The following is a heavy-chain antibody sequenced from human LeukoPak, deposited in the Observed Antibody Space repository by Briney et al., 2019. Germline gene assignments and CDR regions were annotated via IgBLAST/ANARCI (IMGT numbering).Heavy chain of an antibody. D-gene: IGHD3-22*01. CDR3: ARVVYYYDSSGYKGLDY. J-gene: IGHJ4*02. CDR2: ISAYNGNT. Sequence: ASVKVSCKASGYTFTGYYMHWVRQAPGQGLEWMGWISAYNGNTNYAQKLQGRVTMTTDTSTSTAYMELRSLRSDDTAVYYCARVVYYYDSSGYKGLDYWGQGTLVTVSS. CDR1: GYTFTGYY. V-gene: IGHV1-18*01.